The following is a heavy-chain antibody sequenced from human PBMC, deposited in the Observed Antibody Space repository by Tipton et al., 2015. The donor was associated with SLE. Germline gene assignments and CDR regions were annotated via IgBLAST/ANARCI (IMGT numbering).Heavy chain of an antibody. Sequence: TLSLTCAVYGGSFSGYYWTWIRQPPGKGLEWIGEINHSGNTNFNSSLKSRVTISVDTSRNQFSLKLTSVTAADTAVYFCARVPLGQRQTGYWYFDLWGRGTIVTVSS. CDR3: ARVPLGQRQTGYWYFDL. CDR1: GGSFSGYY. CDR2: INHSGNT. D-gene: IGHD1/OR15-1a*01. V-gene: IGHV4-34*01. J-gene: IGHJ2*01.